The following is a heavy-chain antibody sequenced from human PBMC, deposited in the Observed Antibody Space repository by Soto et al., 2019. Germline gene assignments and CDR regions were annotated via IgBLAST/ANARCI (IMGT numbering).Heavy chain of an antibody. J-gene: IGHJ5*02. V-gene: IGHV3-7*05. D-gene: IGHD1-1*01. CDR3: ARWNGGFDP. CDR2: INQAGSAK. CDR1: GFTFSDYY. Sequence: EEQLVESGGGLVQPGGSLRLSCAASGFTFSDYYMSWVRQAPGKGLEWVANINQAGSAKSYVDFVRGRFTISRENGKNSLSLQMESLRAADTAVYYCARWNGGFDPWGQGTLVTVSS.